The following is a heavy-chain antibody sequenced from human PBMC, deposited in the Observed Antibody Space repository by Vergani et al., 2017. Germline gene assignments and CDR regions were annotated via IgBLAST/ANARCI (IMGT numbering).Heavy chain of an antibody. D-gene: IGHD3-22*01. CDR3: ARMSNYYDSSGYYDLYDWYFDL. Sequence: QVTLKESGPVLVKPTETLTLTCTVSGFSLSNARMGVSWIRQPPGKALEWLAHIFSNDEKSYSTSLKSRLTISKDTSKRQVVLTMTNMDPVDTATYYCARMSNYYDSSGYYDLYDWYFDLWGRGTLVTVSS. CDR2: IFSNDEK. J-gene: IGHJ2*01. V-gene: IGHV2-26*01. CDR1: GFSLSNARMG.